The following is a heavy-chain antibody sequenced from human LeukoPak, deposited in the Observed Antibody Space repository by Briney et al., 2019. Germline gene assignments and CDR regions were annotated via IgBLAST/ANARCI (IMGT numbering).Heavy chain of an antibody. CDR3: ARDSTIADPDY. Sequence: GGSLRLSCAASGFTFSSYGMHWVRQAPGKGLEWVSCISASSATIYYADSVKGRFTISRDNAKNSLYLQMNSQRAEDTAVYYCARDSTIADPDYWGQGTLVTVSS. CDR1: GFTFSSYG. CDR2: ISASSATI. J-gene: IGHJ4*02. D-gene: IGHD6-13*01. V-gene: IGHV3-48*04.